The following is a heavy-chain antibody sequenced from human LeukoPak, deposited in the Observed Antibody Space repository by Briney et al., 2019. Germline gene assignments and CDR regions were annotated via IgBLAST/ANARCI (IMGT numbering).Heavy chain of an antibody. CDR2: ISGSGGST. Sequence: GGSLRLSCAASGFTFSSYAMSWVRQAPGKGLEWISTISGSGGSTYYADSVKGRFTISRDNSKNTLYLQMNSLRAEETAVYYCAKVVGATTSGYFDYWGQGTLVTVSS. J-gene: IGHJ4*02. CDR3: AKVVGATTSGYFDY. V-gene: IGHV3-23*01. D-gene: IGHD1-26*01. CDR1: GFTFSSYA.